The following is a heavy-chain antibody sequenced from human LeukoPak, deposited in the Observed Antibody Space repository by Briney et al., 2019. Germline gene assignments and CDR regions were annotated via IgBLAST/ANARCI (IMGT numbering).Heavy chain of an antibody. CDR2: IFPILGEA. V-gene: IGHV1-69*04. CDR3: ARGQQPNLSFAY. Sequence: SVKVTCKTSGGSFGNYGISWVRQAPGQGLEWMGRIFPILGEANYAQKFQGRVTITADTSTNTAYMDLSSLRSADTAVYYCARGQQPNLSFAYWGQGTQVTVSS. CDR1: GGSFGNYG. J-gene: IGHJ4*02. D-gene: IGHD1/OR15-1a*01.